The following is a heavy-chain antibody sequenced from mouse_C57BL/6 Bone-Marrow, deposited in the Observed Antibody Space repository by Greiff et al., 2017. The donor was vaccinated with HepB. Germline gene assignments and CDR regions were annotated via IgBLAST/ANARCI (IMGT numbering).Heavy chain of an antibody. CDR1: GYTFTDYY. Sequence: EVQLQESGPELVKPGASVKISCKASGYTFTDYYMNWVKQSHGKSLEWIGDINPNNGGTSYNQKFKGKATLTVDKSSSTAYMELRSLTSEDSAVYFCARSPRGYWGYFDVWGTGTTVTVSS. V-gene: IGHV1-26*01. CDR3: ARSPRGYWGYFDV. D-gene: IGHD2-3*01. J-gene: IGHJ1*03. CDR2: INPNNGGT.